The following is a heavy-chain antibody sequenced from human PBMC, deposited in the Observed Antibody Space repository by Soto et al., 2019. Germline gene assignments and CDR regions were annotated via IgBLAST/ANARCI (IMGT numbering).Heavy chain of an antibody. V-gene: IGHV4-59*01. CDR3: ARDLGLRENWFDP. CDR2: IYYSGST. CDR1: SGSISSYY. Sequence: SETLSLTFTVASGSISSYYWGWIRQPPGKGLEWIGYIYYSGSTNYNPSLKSRVTISVDTSKNQFSLKLSSVTAADTAVYYCARDLGLRENWFDPWGQGTLVTVSS. J-gene: IGHJ5*02. D-gene: IGHD3-16*01.